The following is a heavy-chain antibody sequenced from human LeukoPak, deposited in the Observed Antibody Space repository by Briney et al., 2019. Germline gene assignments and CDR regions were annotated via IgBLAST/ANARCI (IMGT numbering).Heavy chain of an antibody. Sequence: GGSLRLSCAASGFTFSNYAMSWVRQAPGKGLEWFSTISGTGSKTYYADSVKGRFTIYRDNSKNTLYLQRSSLRVEDTAVYYCAKGVDGSGWYYFDRWGQGTLVTVSS. J-gene: IGHJ4*02. CDR2: ISGTGSKT. CDR1: GFTFSNYA. V-gene: IGHV3-23*01. CDR3: AKGVDGSGWYYFDR. D-gene: IGHD6-19*01.